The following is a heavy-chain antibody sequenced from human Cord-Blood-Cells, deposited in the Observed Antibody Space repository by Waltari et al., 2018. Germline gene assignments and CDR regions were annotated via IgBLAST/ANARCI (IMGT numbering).Heavy chain of an antibody. CDR1: GGSFSGYY. D-gene: IGHD1-7*01. V-gene: IGHV4-34*01. Sequence: QVQLQQWGAGLLTPSETLSLTCAVYGGSFSGYYWSWIRQPPGKGLEWIGEINHRGSTNYNPSLKSRVTISVDTSKNQFSLKLSSVTAADTAVYYWASLKNYNWFDPWGQGTLVTVSS. CDR3: ASLKNYNWFDP. CDR2: INHRGST. J-gene: IGHJ5*02.